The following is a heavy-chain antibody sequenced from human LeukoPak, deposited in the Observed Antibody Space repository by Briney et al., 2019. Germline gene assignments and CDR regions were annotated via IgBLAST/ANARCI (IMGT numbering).Heavy chain of an antibody. Sequence: SETLSLTCTVSGGSISSGDYYWSWIRQPPGKGLEWIGYIYYSGSTYYNPSLKSRVTISVDTSNNHFSLRLSSVTAADTAVYYCARQTGENYFDYWGQGTLVTVSS. CDR1: GGSISSGDYY. D-gene: IGHD7-27*01. J-gene: IGHJ4*02. V-gene: IGHV4-30-4*08. CDR3: ARQTGENYFDY. CDR2: IYYSGST.